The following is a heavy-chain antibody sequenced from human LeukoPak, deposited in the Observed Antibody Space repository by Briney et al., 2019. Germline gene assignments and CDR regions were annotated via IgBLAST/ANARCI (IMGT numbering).Heavy chain of an antibody. Sequence: PGGSLRLSCAASGFTFSDYYMSWIRQAPGKGLEWVSYISSSGSTIYYADSVKGRFTISRDNAKNSPYLQMNSLRAEDTAVYYCARVYYDSSGSDSYFDYWGQGTLVTVSS. J-gene: IGHJ4*02. V-gene: IGHV3-11*04. CDR2: ISSSGSTI. CDR3: ARVYYDSSGSDSYFDY. CDR1: GFTFSDYY. D-gene: IGHD3-22*01.